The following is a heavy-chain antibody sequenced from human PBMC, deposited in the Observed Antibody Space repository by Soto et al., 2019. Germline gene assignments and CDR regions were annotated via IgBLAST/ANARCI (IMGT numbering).Heavy chain of an antibody. CDR2: ISGSGRNI. Sequence: EVQLLESGGGLVQPGGSLRLSCATSGLSFSLYSMGWVRQAPGKGLEWVSAISGSGRNIHYAASVKGRFTISRDNSKNTLSLQMNSLRAEDTALYYCAKDDKTASRIDYWGQGTLVTVSS. CDR1: GLSFSLYS. CDR3: AKDDKTASRIDY. D-gene: IGHD2-21*02. V-gene: IGHV3-23*01. J-gene: IGHJ4*02.